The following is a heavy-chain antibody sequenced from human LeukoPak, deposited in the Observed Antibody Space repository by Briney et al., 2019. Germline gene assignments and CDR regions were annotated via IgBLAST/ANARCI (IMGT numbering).Heavy chain of an antibody. CDR2: IYYSGST. V-gene: IGHV4-31*03. CDR1: GGSISSGGYY. D-gene: IGHD1-26*01. Sequence: SETLSLTCTVSGGSISSGGYYWSWLRQHPGKGLEWIGYIYYSGSTYYNPSLKSRVTISVDTSKNQFSLKLSSVTAADTAVYYCAREPGTYYFDHWGQGTLVTVSS. J-gene: IGHJ4*02. CDR3: AREPGTYYFDH.